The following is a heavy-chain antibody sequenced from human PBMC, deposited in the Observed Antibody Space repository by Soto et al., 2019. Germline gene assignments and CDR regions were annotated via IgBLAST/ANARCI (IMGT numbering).Heavy chain of an antibody. CDR2: TYYRSKWYY. D-gene: IGHD1-26*01. V-gene: IGHV6-1*01. Sequence: SRTLSLTCAITGDSVSSNSAGWSWVRQSPSRGLEWLGRTYYRSKWYYEYAVSVRGRITINSDTSKNQYSLQLNSVTPEDTAVYFCARGEQYSGRIFDYWGQGTLVTVSS. CDR1: GDSVSSNSAG. J-gene: IGHJ4*01. CDR3: ARGEQYSGRIFDY.